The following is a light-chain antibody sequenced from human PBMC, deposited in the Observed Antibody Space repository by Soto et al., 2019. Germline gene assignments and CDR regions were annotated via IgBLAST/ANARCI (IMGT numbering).Light chain of an antibody. CDR1: ALPKQY. Sequence: SYELTQPTSVSVSPGQTARITCSGDALPKQYAYWYQQKPGQAPVVVIYKDTERPSGIPERFSGSSSGTTVTLTISGVQAEDEDDYYCQSADSSGTHYVFGTGTKVTVL. CDR3: QSADSSGTHYV. J-gene: IGLJ1*01. V-gene: IGLV3-25*03. CDR2: KDT.